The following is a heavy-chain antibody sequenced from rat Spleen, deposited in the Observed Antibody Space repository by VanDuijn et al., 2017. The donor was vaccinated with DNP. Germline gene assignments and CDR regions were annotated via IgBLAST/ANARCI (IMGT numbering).Heavy chain of an antibody. CDR1: GFTFSDYY. J-gene: IGHJ2*01. CDR2: ISSDGTSS. Sequence: EVQLVESDGGLVQPGRSLKLSCAASGFTFSDYYMAWVRQAPTKGLEWVATISSDGTSSSYRDSVKGRFTFSRDNTKSTLYLQMDSLRSEDTATYYCARRSNNVFDYWGQGVMVTVSS. V-gene: IGHV5-7*01. CDR3: ARRSNNVFDY. D-gene: IGHD1-10*01.